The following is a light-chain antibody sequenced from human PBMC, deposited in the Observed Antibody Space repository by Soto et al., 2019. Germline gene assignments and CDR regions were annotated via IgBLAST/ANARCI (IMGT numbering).Light chain of an antibody. CDR1: QGINNY. CDR2: AAS. J-gene: IGKJ1*01. CDR3: QKYDSAPRT. Sequence: DIQMTQSPSSLSASVGDSVTITCRASQGINNYLAWFQQKPGKVPVLLIYAASTLKPGVPSRFSGSGAGTDFTLTISGLQPEYFATYYCQKYDSAPRTFGQGTKVEIK. V-gene: IGKV1-27*01.